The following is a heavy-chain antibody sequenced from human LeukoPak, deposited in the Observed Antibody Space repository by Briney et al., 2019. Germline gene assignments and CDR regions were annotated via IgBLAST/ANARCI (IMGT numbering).Heavy chain of an antibody. J-gene: IGHJ4*02. CDR1: GFTFSSYS. D-gene: IGHD2-2*02. V-gene: IGHV3-48*04. Sequence: GGSLRLSCAASGFTFSSYSMNWVRQAPGKGLEWVSYISSSSSTIYYADSVRGRFTISRDNAKNSLYLQMNSLRAEDTAVYYCAKDLGYCSSTSCYTRYFDYWGQGTLVTVSS. CDR3: AKDLGYCSSTSCYTRYFDY. CDR2: ISSSSSTI.